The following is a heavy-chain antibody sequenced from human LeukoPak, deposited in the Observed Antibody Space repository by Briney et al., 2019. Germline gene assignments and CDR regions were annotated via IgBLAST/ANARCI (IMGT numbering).Heavy chain of an antibody. Sequence: AVTLRLPCAASGFTFSSYIMNWVRQAPGKGLEWVSSISSSSSYIYYADSVKGRFTISRDNAKNSLYLQMNSLRAEDTAVYYCARDQNPVPFDYWGQGTLVTVSS. V-gene: IGHV3-21*01. J-gene: IGHJ4*02. CDR1: GFTFSSYI. CDR3: ARDQNPVPFDY. D-gene: IGHD4-17*01. CDR2: ISSSSSYI.